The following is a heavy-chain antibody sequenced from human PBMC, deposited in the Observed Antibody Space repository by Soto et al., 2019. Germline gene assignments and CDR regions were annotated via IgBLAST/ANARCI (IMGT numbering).Heavy chain of an antibody. CDR2: TRGTEGGT. V-gene: IGHV3-23*01. CDR3: AHRTGFDY. Sequence: GGSLRLSCTVSGYTYSSFDMSWVRQGPGKGLEWVSTTRGTEGGTAYADSVKGRFIISRDISTYKLYLEMNGLRVEDTAVYYCAHRTGFDYWGQGALVTVSS. J-gene: IGHJ4*02. CDR1: GYTYSSFD.